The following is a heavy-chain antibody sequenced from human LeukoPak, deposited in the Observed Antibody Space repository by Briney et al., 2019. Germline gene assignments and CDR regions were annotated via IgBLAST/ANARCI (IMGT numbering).Heavy chain of an antibody. CDR1: GYSFTTYW. J-gene: IGHJ4*02. Sequence: GESLKISCKGSGYSFTTYWITWVRQMPGKGLEWMGRIDPSDSYTNYSPSFQGQVTISADKSISTAYLQWSSLKASDTAMYYCARLVDTSMARFDYWGQGTPVTVSS. V-gene: IGHV5-10-1*04. CDR3: ARLVDTSMARFDY. CDR2: IDPSDSYT. D-gene: IGHD5-18*01.